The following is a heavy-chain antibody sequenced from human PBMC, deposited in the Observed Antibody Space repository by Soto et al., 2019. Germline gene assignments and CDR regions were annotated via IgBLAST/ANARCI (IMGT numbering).Heavy chain of an antibody. CDR1: GFTFSSYG. D-gene: IGHD3-22*01. J-gene: IGHJ4*02. Sequence: PGGSLRLSCAGSGFTFSSYGMHWVRQAPGKGLEWVAVISYDGSNKYYADSVKGRFTISRDNSKNTLYLQMNSLRAEDTAVYYCAIPPYDSSGYRAYFRFWGQGTLVTVSS. CDR2: ISYDGSNK. CDR3: AIPPYDSSGYRAYFRF. V-gene: IGHV3-30*03.